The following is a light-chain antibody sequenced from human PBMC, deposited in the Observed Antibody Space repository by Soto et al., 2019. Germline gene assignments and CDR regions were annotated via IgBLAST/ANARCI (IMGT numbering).Light chain of an antibody. J-gene: IGKJ1*01. CDR2: EAS. V-gene: IGKV1-5*03. CDR1: QSISSW. Sequence: DIQMTQSPSTLSASVGDRVTITCRASQSISSWLAWYQQKPGKAPKLLIYEASSVESGVPSRFSGSGSGTEVTLTISSLQPDDFATYYCQQYNRYWTFGQGTKVEIK. CDR3: QQYNRYWT.